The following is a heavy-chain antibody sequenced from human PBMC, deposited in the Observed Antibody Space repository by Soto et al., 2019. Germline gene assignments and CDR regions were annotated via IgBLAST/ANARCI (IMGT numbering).Heavy chain of an antibody. CDR2: MNPNSGNT. CDR1: GYTFTSYD. J-gene: IGHJ6*03. D-gene: IGHD3-10*01. Sequence: GASVKVSCKASGYTFTSYDINWVRQATGQGLEWMGWMNPNSGNTGYAQKFQGRVTMTRNTSISTAYMELSSLRSEDTAVYYCARRPMVRGVIRDYYMDVWGKGTTVTAP. CDR3: ARRPMVRGVIRDYYMDV. V-gene: IGHV1-8*01.